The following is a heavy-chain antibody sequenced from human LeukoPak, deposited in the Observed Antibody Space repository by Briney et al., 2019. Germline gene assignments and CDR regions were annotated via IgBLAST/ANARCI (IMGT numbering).Heavy chain of an antibody. CDR1: GYTFTGYY. CDR3: AREEIVVPAASGDY. J-gene: IGHJ4*02. CDR2: INPNSGGT. V-gene: IGHV1-2*02. D-gene: IGHD2-2*01. Sequence: ASVKVSCKASGYTFTGYYMHWVRQAPGQGLEWMGWINPNSGGTNYAQKFQGRVTMTRDTSISTAYMELSRLRSDATAVYYCAREEIVVPAASGDYWGQGTLVTVSS.